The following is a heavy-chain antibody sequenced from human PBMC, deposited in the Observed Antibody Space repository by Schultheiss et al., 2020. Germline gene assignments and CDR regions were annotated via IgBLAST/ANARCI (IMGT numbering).Heavy chain of an antibody. Sequence: GGSLRLSCAASGFTFSRNGMHWVRQAPGKGLEWVAVISHDGNNKNYADSVKGRLTISRDNSKNTLYLQMNSLRAEDTAVYYCAKETPGYYFDNNGYQNPYGMGVWGQGTTVIVAS. CDR2: ISHDGNNK. J-gene: IGHJ6*02. D-gene: IGHD3-22*01. V-gene: IGHV3-30*18. CDR3: AKETPGYYFDNNGYQNPYGMGV. CDR1: GFTFSRNG.